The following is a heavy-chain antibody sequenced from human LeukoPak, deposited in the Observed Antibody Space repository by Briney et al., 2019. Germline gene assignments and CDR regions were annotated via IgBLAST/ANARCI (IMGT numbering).Heavy chain of an antibody. Sequence: SETLSLTCAVYGGSFSGYYWSWIRQPPGKGLEWIGEINHSGSTNYSPSLKSRVTISVDTSKNQFSLKLSSVTAADTAVYYCARARGAYYGSGSYYPSSSYFDYWGQGTLVTVSS. D-gene: IGHD3-10*01. CDR2: INHSGST. CDR3: ARARGAYYGSGSYYPSSSYFDY. V-gene: IGHV4-34*01. J-gene: IGHJ4*02. CDR1: GGSFSGYY.